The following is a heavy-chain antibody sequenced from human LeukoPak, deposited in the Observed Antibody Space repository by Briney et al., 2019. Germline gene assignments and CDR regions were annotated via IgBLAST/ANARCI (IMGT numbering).Heavy chain of an antibody. CDR3: ARAVTPSWFDP. CDR2: IYSGGST. J-gene: IGHJ5*02. Sequence: GGSLRLSCAASGFTVSSNYMSWVRQAPGKGLEWVSVIYSGGSTYYADSVKGRFTISRDNSKNTLYLQMNSLRAEDTAVYHCARAVTPSWFDPWGQGTLVTVSS. CDR1: GFTVSSNY. D-gene: IGHD2-15*01. V-gene: IGHV3-53*01.